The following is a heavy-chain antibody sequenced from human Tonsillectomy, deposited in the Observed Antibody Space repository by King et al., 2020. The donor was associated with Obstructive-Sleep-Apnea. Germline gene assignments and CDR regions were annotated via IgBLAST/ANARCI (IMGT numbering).Heavy chain of an antibody. CDR2: ISWNSGSI. J-gene: IGHJ4*02. V-gene: IGHV3-9*01. D-gene: IGHD6-19*01. Sequence: EVQLVESGGGLVQPGRPLRLSCGASGFTFDDYAMHWVRQAPGKGLEWVSGISWNSGSIGYADSVKGRFTISRDNTKNSVYLQMNSLGGEDTARYYCAKDIYSGWYEGHFEYWGQGALVTVSS. CDR1: GFTFDDYA. CDR3: AKDIYSGWYEGHFEY.